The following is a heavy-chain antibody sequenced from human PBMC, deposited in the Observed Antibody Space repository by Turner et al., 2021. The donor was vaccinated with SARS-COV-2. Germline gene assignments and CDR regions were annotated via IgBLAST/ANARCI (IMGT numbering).Heavy chain of an antibody. V-gene: IGHV1-24*01. D-gene: IGHD2-8*01. CDR2: FDPEDGET. CDR3: ATAPPYCTNGVCPNWFDP. Sequence: QVQLVQSGAEVKQPGASVKVSCKVSGYTLIELSMHWVRQAPGKGLEWMGGFDPEDGETIYAQKFQGRVTMTEDTSTDTAYMELSSLRSEDTAVYYCATAPPYCTNGVCPNWFDPWGQGTLVTVSS. CDR1: GYTLIELS. J-gene: IGHJ5*02.